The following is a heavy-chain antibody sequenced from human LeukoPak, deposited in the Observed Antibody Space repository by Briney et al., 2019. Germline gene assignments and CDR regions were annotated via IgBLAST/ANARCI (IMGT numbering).Heavy chain of an antibody. V-gene: IGHV1-2*02. CDR3: ARGPSLYIVVADYYYYYMDV. CDR2: INPNSGGT. CDR1: GYTFTGYY. D-gene: IGHD2-2*01. J-gene: IGHJ6*03. Sequence: ASVKVSCKASGYTFTGYYMHWVRQAPGQGLEWMGWINPNSGGTNYAQKFKGRVTMTRDTSISTAYMELRRLRSDDTAVYYCARGPSLYIVVADYYYYYMDVWGKGTTVTVSS.